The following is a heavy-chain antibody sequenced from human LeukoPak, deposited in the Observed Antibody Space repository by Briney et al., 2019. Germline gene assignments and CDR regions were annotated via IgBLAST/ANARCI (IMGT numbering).Heavy chain of an antibody. CDR1: GFTFKKYA. CDR2: INSNGGRT. CDR3: VKDLYYDNSGYYSGAFDY. Sequence: GGSLRLSCSASGFTFKKYAMHWVRQAPGKGLEYVSAINSNGGRTYYADSVKGRFTISRDNSKNTLFLQMSSLRVEDSAVYYCVKDLYYDNSGYYSGAFDYWGQGTLVTVSS. J-gene: IGHJ4*02. D-gene: IGHD3-22*01. V-gene: IGHV3-64D*06.